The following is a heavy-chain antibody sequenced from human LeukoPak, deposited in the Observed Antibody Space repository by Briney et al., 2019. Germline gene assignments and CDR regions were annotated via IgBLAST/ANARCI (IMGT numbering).Heavy chain of an antibody. CDR3: ARDTYDIGASDY. CDR2: INPNSGGT. V-gene: IGHV1-2*02. J-gene: IGHJ4*02. Sequence: ASVKVSCKASGYTFTGYYMHWVRQAPGQGLEWMGWINPNSGGTNYAQKFQGRVTMTRDTSISTAYMELSRLRSDDTAVYYCARDTYDIGASDYWGQGTLVTVSS. CDR1: GYTFTGYY. D-gene: IGHD3-22*01.